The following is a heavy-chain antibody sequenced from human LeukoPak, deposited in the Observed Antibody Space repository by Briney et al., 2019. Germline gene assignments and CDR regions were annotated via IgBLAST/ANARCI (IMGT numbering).Heavy chain of an antibody. D-gene: IGHD3-16*01. CDR1: GGSISSSSYY. J-gene: IGHJ4*02. CDR3: ARARVGIGGFDY. Sequence: PSETLSLTCTVSGGSISSSSYYWGWIRQPPGKGLEWIGSIYYSGSTYYNPSLKSRVTISVDRSKNQFSLKLSSVTAADTAVYYCARARVGIGGFDYWGQGTLVTVSS. CDR2: IYYSGST. V-gene: IGHV4-39*07.